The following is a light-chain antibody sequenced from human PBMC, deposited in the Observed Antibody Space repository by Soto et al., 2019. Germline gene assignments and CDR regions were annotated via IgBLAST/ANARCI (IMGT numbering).Light chain of an antibody. CDR1: QGINRW. Sequence: DIQMTQSPSSVSASVGDRVTITCRASQGINRWLAWYQQKLGKAPKLLIFDASSLQSGVPSRFRGSGSGTDFTLTISSLQHEDFATYYCQQANSFPLTFGGGTKVDIK. CDR3: QQANSFPLT. V-gene: IGKV1D-12*01. CDR2: DAS. J-gene: IGKJ4*01.